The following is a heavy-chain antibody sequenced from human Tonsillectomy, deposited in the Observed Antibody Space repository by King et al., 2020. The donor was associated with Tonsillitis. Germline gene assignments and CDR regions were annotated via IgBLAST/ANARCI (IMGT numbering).Heavy chain of an antibody. CDR2: ISVYNGDT. CDR3: ARPVSSGYYGV. D-gene: IGHD3-22*01. Sequence: VQLVESGAEVKKPGASVKVSCKASGYAFTSYGISWVRQAPGQGLEWMGWISVYNGDTNYAQKFQGRVTLTTDTSTSTAYMELRSLRSDDTAVYYCARPVSSGYYGVRGQGTLVTVSS. V-gene: IGHV1-18*04. J-gene: IGHJ4*02. CDR1: GYAFTSYG.